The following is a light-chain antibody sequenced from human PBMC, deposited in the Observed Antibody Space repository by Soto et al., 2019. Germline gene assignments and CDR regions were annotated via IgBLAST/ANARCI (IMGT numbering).Light chain of an antibody. CDR1: QSISSW. CDR2: KAS. Sequence: DIQMTQSPSTLSASVGDRVTITCRASQSISSWLAWYQQKPGKAPKLLIYKASSLESGVPSRFSGSGSATEFPLTNSSLQPDDFATYYCQQYNSYRTFGQGTKVEIK. J-gene: IGKJ1*01. V-gene: IGKV1-5*03. CDR3: QQYNSYRT.